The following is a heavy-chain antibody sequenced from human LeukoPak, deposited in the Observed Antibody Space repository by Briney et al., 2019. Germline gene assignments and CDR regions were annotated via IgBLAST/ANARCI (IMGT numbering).Heavy chain of an antibody. CDR1: GFTFSSYW. Sequence: GGSLRLSCAASGFTFSSYWMSWVRQAPGKGLEWVSSISSSSSYIYYADSVKGRFTISRDNAKNSLYLQMNSLRAEDTAVYYCASPHDYYDSSGYYLTDYWGQGTLVTVSS. V-gene: IGHV3-21*01. CDR3: ASPHDYYDSSGYYLTDY. CDR2: ISSSSSYI. J-gene: IGHJ4*02. D-gene: IGHD3-22*01.